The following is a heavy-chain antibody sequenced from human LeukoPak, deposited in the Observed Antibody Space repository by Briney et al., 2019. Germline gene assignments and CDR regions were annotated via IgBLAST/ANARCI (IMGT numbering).Heavy chain of an antibody. CDR1: GYTFTGYY. CDR2: INPNSGGT. Sequence: GASVKVSCKASGYTFTGYYMHWVRQAPGQGLEWMGWINPNSGGTNYAQKLQGRVTMTTDTSTSTAYMELRSLRSDDTAVYYCARERRVTPSYYYYGMDVWGQGTTVTVSS. D-gene: IGHD4-23*01. V-gene: IGHV1-2*02. J-gene: IGHJ6*02. CDR3: ARERRVTPSYYYYGMDV.